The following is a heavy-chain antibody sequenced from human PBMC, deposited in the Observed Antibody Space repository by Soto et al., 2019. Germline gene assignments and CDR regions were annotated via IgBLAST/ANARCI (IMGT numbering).Heavy chain of an antibody. CDR3: ATLVGATDYYYYGMDV. Sequence: ASVKVSCKVSGYTLTELSMHWVRRAPGKGLEWMGGFDPEDGETIYAQKFQGRVTMTEDTSTDTAYMELSSLRSEDTAVYYCATLVGATDYYYYGMDVWGQGTTVTVSS. CDR1: GYTLTELS. D-gene: IGHD1-26*01. V-gene: IGHV1-24*01. J-gene: IGHJ6*02. CDR2: FDPEDGET.